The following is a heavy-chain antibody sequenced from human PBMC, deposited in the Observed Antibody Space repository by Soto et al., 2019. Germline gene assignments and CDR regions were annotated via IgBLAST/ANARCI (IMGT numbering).Heavy chain of an antibody. CDR1: GFTFSSYA. J-gene: IGHJ4*02. CDR2: ISGSGGST. V-gene: IGHV3-23*01. Sequence: PRGSLRLSCAASGFTFSSYAMSWVRQAPGKGLEWVSAISGSGGSTYYADSVKGRFTISRDNSKNTLYLQMNSLRAEDTAVYYCAKAATYYYDSSGYFGYWGQGTLVTVSS. D-gene: IGHD3-22*01. CDR3: AKAATYYYDSSGYFGY.